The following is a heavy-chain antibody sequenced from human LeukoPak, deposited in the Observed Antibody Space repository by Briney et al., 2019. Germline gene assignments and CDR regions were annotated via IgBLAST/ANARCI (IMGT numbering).Heavy chain of an antibody. CDR1: APSISNYY. D-gene: IGHD1-26*01. CDR2: IHTSGAS. CDR3: ARLGSYHDF. Sequence: SQTLSLACPVSAPSISNYYWGWIRQTPENWLEWTGYIHTSGASRYYPSLASRLTMSIDTSRNHLSLKLTSVTAADTAVYFCARLGSYHDFWGQGALVTVSS. J-gene: IGHJ4*02. V-gene: IGHV4-4*09.